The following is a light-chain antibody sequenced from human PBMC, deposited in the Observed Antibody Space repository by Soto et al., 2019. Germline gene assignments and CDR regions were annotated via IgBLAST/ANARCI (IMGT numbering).Light chain of an antibody. CDR2: LNSDGSH. Sequence: QSVLTQSPSASASLGASGKLTCTLSSGHSSYAIAWHQQQPEKGPRYLMKLNSDGSHSKGDGIPDRFSGSSSGAERYLTISSLQSEDEADYYCQTWGTGKGVFGGGTKLTVL. V-gene: IGLV4-69*01. CDR3: QTWGTGKGV. J-gene: IGLJ3*02. CDR1: SGHSSYA.